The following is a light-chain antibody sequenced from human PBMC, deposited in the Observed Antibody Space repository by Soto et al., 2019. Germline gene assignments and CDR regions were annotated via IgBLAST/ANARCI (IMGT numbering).Light chain of an antibody. CDR2: AAS. CDR1: QSISSY. Sequence: DIQMTQSPSSLSASVGDRVTITCRASQSISSYLNWYQQKPGKAPKLLIYAASSLQSGVPSRFSGSGSGTDFTLTISSLQPEDFATYYCQQSYSTPPTFXQRTKVDI. CDR3: QQSYSTPPT. J-gene: IGKJ1*01. V-gene: IGKV1-39*01.